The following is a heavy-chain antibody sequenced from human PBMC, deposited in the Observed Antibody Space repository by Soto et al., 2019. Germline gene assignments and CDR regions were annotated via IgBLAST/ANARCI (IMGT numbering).Heavy chain of an antibody. CDR2: IDTSSSVI. CDR3: AREYSASSGRAFDI. V-gene: IGHV3-48*02. J-gene: IGHJ3*02. D-gene: IGHD6-6*01. Sequence: GGSLRLSCAASGFTFSFYTMNWVRQAPGRGLEWISYIDTSSSVIFYVDSVKGRFTVSRDNGKNSLDLQMNSLRDEDTAVYYFAREYSASSGRAFDIWGQGTMVPVSS. CDR1: GFTFSFYT.